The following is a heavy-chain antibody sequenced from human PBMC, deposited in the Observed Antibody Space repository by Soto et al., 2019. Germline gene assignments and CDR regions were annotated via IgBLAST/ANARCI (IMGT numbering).Heavy chain of an antibody. CDR3: ERRNWVWDVLDI. CDR1: GFTFSSYD. Sequence: EVQLVESGGGLVQPGGSLRLSCAASGFTFSSYDMHWVRQATGKGLEWVSAIGTAGDTYYPGSVKGRFTISRENAKNSLYLQMNSLRAGDTAVYYCERRNWVWDVLDIWGQGTMVTVSS. CDR2: IGTAGDT. J-gene: IGHJ3*02. D-gene: IGHD7-27*01. V-gene: IGHV3-13*04.